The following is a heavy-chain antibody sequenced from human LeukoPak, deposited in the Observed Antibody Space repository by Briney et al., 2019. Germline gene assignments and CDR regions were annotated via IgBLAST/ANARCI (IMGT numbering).Heavy chain of an antibody. CDR3: ARDTSAAYDYGYHWFDP. J-gene: IGHJ5*02. Sequence: LETLSLTCTVSGGSISNYYWNWIRQPPGQGLEWIGYISNSGSTIYNPSLKSRVTISKNTSKNQISLTLNSVTAADTAVYYCARDTSAAYDYGYHWFDPWGQGTLVTVSS. D-gene: IGHD3-10*01. CDR1: GGSISNYY. CDR2: ISNSGST. V-gene: IGHV4-59*01.